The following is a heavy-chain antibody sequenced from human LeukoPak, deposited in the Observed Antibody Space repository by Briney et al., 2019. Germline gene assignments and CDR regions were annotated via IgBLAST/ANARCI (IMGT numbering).Heavy chain of an antibody. V-gene: IGHV5-51*01. CDR3: ALQGLYYDFWSGYFDY. Sequence: GESLKISCKGSGYRFTSYWIGWVRPMPGKGLEWMGIIYPGDSDTRYSPSFQGQVTISADKSISTAYLQWSSLKASDTAMYYCALQGLYYDFWSGYFDYWGQGTLVTVSS. CDR1: GYRFTSYW. J-gene: IGHJ4*02. CDR2: IYPGDSDT. D-gene: IGHD3-3*01.